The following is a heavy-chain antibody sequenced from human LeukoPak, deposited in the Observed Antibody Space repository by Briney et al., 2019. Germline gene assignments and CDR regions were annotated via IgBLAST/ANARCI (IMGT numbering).Heavy chain of an antibody. V-gene: IGHV4-38-2*02. J-gene: IGHJ3*02. CDR1: GYSISSGYY. CDR3: ARHITFGEPTPDAFDI. Sequence: SETLSLTCTVSGYSISSGYYWGWIRQPPGKGLEWIGSIYYSGSTYYNPSLKSRVTISVDTSKNQFSLKLSSVTAADTAVYYCARHITFGEPTPDAFDIWGQGTMVTVSS. D-gene: IGHD3-16*01. CDR2: IYYSGST.